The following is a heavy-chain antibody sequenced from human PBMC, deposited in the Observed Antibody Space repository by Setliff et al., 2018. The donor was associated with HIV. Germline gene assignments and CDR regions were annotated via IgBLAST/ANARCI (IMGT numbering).Heavy chain of an antibody. Sequence: SGSYAGEPTQTLTLTCTFSGFSLSTSGVGVGWIRQPPGKALEWLALIYWNDDKRYSPSLKSRLTITKDTSKNQVVLTMTNMDPVDTATYYCAHRLSYYDTSGYYSYYFDYWGQGTLVTVSS. CDR3: AHRLSYYDTSGYYSYYFDY. V-gene: IGHV2-5*01. D-gene: IGHD3-22*01. J-gene: IGHJ4*02. CDR1: GFSLSTSGVG. CDR2: IYWNDDK.